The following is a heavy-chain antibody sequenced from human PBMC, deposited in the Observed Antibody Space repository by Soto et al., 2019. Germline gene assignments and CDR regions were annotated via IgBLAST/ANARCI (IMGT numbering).Heavy chain of an antibody. D-gene: IGHD2-21*01. CDR1: GGSISSSNC. CDR2: IFHNGNL. J-gene: IGHJ4*02. CDR3: ANPQHIVALPSASMFDEVH. Sequence: QVQLQESGPGLVQPSETLSLTCAVSGGSISSSNCWSWVHQPPGKGLEWIGEIFHNGNLNYNPALKSRVPISVAKSKRQLSLDVTSELAADTAVYTCANPQHIVALPSASMFDEVHWGEASLVVVSP. V-gene: IGHV4-4*02.